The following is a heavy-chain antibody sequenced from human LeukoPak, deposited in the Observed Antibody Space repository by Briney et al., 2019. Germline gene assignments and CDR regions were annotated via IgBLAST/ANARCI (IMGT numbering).Heavy chain of an antibody. D-gene: IGHD3-10*01. J-gene: IGHJ4*02. Sequence: PSETLSLTCTVSGGSISSYYWSWIRQPPGKGLEWIGYIYYSGSTNYNPSLKSRVTISVDTSKNQFSLKLSSVTAADTAVYYCASGYYGSGTYYFDYWGQGTLVTVSS. V-gene: IGHV4-59*01. CDR3: ASGYYGSGTYYFDY. CDR2: IYYSGST. CDR1: GGSISSYY.